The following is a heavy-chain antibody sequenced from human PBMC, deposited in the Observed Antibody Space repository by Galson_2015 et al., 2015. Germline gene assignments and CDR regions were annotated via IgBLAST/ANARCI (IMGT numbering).Heavy chain of an antibody. J-gene: IGHJ3*02. V-gene: IGHV4-61*02. Sequence: TLSLTCTVSGGSISSGSYYWSWIRQPAGKGLEWIGRIYTSGSTNYNPSLKSRVTISVDTSKNQLSLKLSSVTAADTAVYYCGREAYYYDSSGYYPVAFEIWGQGTMVTVSS. D-gene: IGHD3-22*01. CDR2: IYTSGST. CDR1: GGSISSGSYY. CDR3: GREAYYYDSSGYYPVAFEI.